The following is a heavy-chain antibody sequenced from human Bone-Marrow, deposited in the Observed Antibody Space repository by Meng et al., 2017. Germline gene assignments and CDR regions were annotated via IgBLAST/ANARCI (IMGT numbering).Heavy chain of an antibody. V-gene: IGHV3-23*01. Sequence: GESLKISCTGSGFIFNSYAMGWVRQAPGKGLEWVSVIGANGGSTSYADSVKSRFTISRDNSKNTVYLQMNSLGAEDTAMYYCTKGARLVDYWGQGTLVTVSS. CDR2: IGANGGST. CDR1: GFIFNSYA. D-gene: IGHD3-9*01. J-gene: IGHJ4*02. CDR3: TKGARLVDY.